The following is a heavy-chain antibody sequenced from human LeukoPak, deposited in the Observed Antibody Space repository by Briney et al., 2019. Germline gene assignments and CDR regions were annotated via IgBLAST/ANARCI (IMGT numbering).Heavy chain of an antibody. Sequence: GGSLRLSCAASGFTFSSYSMNWVRQAPGKGLEWVSSISSSSSYIYYADSVKGRFTISRDNAKNSLYLQMNSLRAEDTAEYYCARAQYNWNDLYYFDYWGQGTLVTVSS. D-gene: IGHD1-1*01. CDR1: GFTFSSYS. J-gene: IGHJ4*02. CDR2: ISSSSSYI. CDR3: ARAQYNWNDLYYFDY. V-gene: IGHV3-21*01.